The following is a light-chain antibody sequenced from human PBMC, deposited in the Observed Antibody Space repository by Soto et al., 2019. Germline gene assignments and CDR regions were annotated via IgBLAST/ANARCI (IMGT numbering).Light chain of an antibody. CDR3: QQRNNWRDT. CDR2: GAS. Sequence: ELVMTMSADTLSVSPGEGATLSCRASQSVSSRSLAWYQQKPGQAPRLLIYGASNRATGIPDRFSGSGSGTDFTLTISSLEPEDFAVYYCQQRNNWRDTFGQGTRLEIK. V-gene: IGKV3D-20*02. CDR1: QSVSSRS. J-gene: IGKJ5*01.